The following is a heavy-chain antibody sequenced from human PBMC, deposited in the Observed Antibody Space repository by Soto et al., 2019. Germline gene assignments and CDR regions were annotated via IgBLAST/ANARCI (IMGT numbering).Heavy chain of an antibody. CDR3: ARGDYGGNSDFLSN. V-gene: IGHV1-18*04. CDR1: GYTFTNYG. D-gene: IGHD4-17*01. Sequence: QVQLVQSGAEVKKPGASVKVSCKASGYTFTNYGISWVRQAPGQGLEWMGWISVYNGNTNYAQKFQGRVTMTTDTSTSTAYMELRSLRSEDTAVYYCARGDYGGNSDFLSNWGQGTLVTVSS. CDR2: ISVYNGNT. J-gene: IGHJ4*02.